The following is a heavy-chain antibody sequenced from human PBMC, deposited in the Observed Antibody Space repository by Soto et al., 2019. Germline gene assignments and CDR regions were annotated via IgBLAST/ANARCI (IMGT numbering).Heavy chain of an antibody. CDR3: ARWSYLDY. Sequence: GSLRLSCAASGFSFGSYALSWVRQAPGKGLEWVSTISGSDGKTFYADSVKGRFSISRDTSQNTLYLQMNSLRADDTAIYYCARWSYLDYWGQGPRVTVS. CDR1: GFSFGSYA. J-gene: IGHJ4*02. CDR2: ISGSDGKT. D-gene: IGHD3-3*01. V-gene: IGHV3-23*01.